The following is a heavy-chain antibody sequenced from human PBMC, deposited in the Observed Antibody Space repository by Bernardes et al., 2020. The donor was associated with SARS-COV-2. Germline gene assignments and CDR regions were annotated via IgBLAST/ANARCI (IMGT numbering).Heavy chain of an antibody. CDR3: ARDYPDPAD. CDR2: IYSGGNS. J-gene: IGHJ4*02. CDR1: GFTVSNNY. D-gene: IGHD6-13*01. Sequence: GGSLRLSCAASGFTVSNNYMSWVRQAPGKGLEWVSVIYSGGNSYYADPVKGRFTISRDNSKNTLYLQMNSLRAEDTAVYYCARDYPDPADWGQGTLVTVSS. V-gene: IGHV3-66*01.